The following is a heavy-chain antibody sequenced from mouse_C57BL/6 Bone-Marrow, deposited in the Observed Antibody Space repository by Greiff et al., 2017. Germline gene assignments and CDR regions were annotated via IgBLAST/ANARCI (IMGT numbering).Heavy chain of an antibody. CDR1: GFTFSSYG. CDR3: ARAGGQASPTFAY. CDR2: ISSGGSYT. Sequence: EVQRVESGGDLVKPGGSLKLSCAASGFTFSSYGMSWVRQTPDKRLEWVATISSGGSYTYYPDSVKGRFTISRDNAKNTLYLQLSSLKSEDTAVYDCARAGGQASPTFAYWGQGTLVTVSA. D-gene: IGHD3-2*02. J-gene: IGHJ3*01. V-gene: IGHV5-6*01.